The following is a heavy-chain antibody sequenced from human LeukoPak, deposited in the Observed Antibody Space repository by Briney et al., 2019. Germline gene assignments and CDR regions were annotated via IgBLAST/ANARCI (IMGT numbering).Heavy chain of an antibody. J-gene: IGHJ4*02. V-gene: IGHV3-64*02. CDR2: ITTDGGST. D-gene: IGHD6-19*01. CDR1: GFTFGSYP. CDR3: VRSSGGWLDS. Sequence: GGSLRPSCAASGFTFGSYPMYWVREAPGMGLEFVSAITTDGGSTYYSGSVKGRFTISRDNSKNTVFLQMGNLRHEDMAVYFCVRSSGGWLDSWGQGTLVTVSS.